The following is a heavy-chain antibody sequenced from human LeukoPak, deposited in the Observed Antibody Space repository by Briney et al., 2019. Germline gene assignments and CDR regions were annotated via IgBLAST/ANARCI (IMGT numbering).Heavy chain of an antibody. CDR2: ISSSSSYI. Sequence: PGGSLRLSXAASGFTFSSYSMNWVRQAPGKGLEWVSSISSSSSYIYYADSVKGRFTISRDNAKNSLYLQMNSLRAEDTAVYYCARELGGLDAFDIWGQGTMVTVSS. CDR3: ARELGGLDAFDI. CDR1: GFTFSSYS. J-gene: IGHJ3*02. D-gene: IGHD2-15*01. V-gene: IGHV3-21*01.